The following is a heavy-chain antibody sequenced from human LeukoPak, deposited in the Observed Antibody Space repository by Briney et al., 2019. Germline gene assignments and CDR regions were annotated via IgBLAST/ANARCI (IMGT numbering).Heavy chain of an antibody. Sequence: GASVKVSCKASVSTFTTYDINWVRQATGQGLEWMGWMNPKSGNTGYAQKFEGRLTMTRNTSMSTVYMDLSSLRSEDTAIYYCARSLVALWSDYYDKGSGTRYFDLWGRGTLVTVSS. CDR2: MNPKSGNT. D-gene: IGHD3-3*01. CDR3: ARSLVALWSDYYDKGSGTRYFDL. CDR1: VSTFTTYD. V-gene: IGHV1-8*01. J-gene: IGHJ2*01.